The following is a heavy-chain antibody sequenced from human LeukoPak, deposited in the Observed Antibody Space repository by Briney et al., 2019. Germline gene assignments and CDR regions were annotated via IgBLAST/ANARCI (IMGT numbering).Heavy chain of an antibody. D-gene: IGHD2-2*01. CDR3: ARGYCSSTGCYANDY. CDR1: GGSISSGSYY. J-gene: IGHJ4*02. Sequence: SETLSLTCTVSGGSISSGSYYWSWIRQPAGKGLGWIGRIYTSGSTNYNPSLKSRVTISVDTSKNQFSLKLSSVTAADTAVYYCARGYCSSTGCYANDYWGQGTLVTVSS. CDR2: IYTSGST. V-gene: IGHV4-61*02.